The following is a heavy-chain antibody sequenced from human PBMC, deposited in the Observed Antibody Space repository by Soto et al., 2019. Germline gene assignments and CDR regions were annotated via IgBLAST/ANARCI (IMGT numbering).Heavy chain of an antibody. CDR1: GFTFSFYA. CDR3: VKDLGVSHSRFVY. V-gene: IGHV3-23*01. J-gene: IGHJ4*02. D-gene: IGHD4-4*01. Sequence: EVHLLESGGGWVQPGGSLRLSCEASGFTFSFYAFGWVRQAPGMGLEWVSSLGVSGGSAFYIDSVKGRFAVSRDDSKNTLCLQMNSLRAEDTAISDCVKDLGVSHSRFVYCGQGTLVTVSS. CDR2: LGVSGGSA.